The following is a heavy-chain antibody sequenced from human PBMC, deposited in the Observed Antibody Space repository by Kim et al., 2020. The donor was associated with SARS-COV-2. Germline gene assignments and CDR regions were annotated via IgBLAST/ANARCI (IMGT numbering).Heavy chain of an antibody. CDR1: GYNFTNYW. CDR2: IYPGDSDS. Sequence: GESLKISCKGSGYNFTNYWIGWVRQMPGKGLEWMGIIYPGDSDSRYSPSFQGQVSFSVDKSMSTAYLQWSSLKASDTAMYYCARHSVVVNFDYWGQGTLVTVSS. CDR3: ARHSVVVNFDY. V-gene: IGHV5-51*01. D-gene: IGHD2-15*01. J-gene: IGHJ4*02.